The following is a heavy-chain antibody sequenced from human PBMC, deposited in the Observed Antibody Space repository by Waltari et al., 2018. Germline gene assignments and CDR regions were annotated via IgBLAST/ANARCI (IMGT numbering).Heavy chain of an antibody. Sequence: EVQLLESGGGLVKPGGSLRLSCAASGFTFSSYSMNCVRQAPGKGLEWVSSISSSSSYIYYADSVKGRFTISRDNAKNSLYLQMNSLRAEDTAVYYCARDGPARPFDYWGQGTLVTISS. CDR2: ISSSSSYI. D-gene: IGHD6-6*01. CDR1: GFTFSSYS. V-gene: IGHV3-21*01. J-gene: IGHJ4*02. CDR3: ARDGPARPFDY.